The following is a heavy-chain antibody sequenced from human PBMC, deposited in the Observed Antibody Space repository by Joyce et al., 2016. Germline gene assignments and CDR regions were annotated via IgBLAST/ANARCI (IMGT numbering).Heavy chain of an antibody. CDR1: GFSFRGHW. CDR3: ARYHLGSYLADPFDS. D-gene: IGHD3-16*02. CDR2: ISLDGSRT. Sequence: EVQLVESGGGLVQPGGSLRLSCASSGFSFRGHWMHWVRQAPGRGLRWVSYISLDGSRTGYADSVECRFTISRDNAKDTLYLQMSSLRVEDTAMYYCARYHLGSYLADPFDSWGQGTLVTVSS. V-gene: IGHV3-74*01. J-gene: IGHJ4*02.